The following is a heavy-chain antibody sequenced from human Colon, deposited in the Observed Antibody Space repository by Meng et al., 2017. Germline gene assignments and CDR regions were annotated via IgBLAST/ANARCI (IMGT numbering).Heavy chain of an antibody. Sequence: ARLVQSGPEVKNPGSSVKVSCKASGGSSSNNVTHWVRQAPGQGLEWMGRFIPILNRADSAQKFHGRVTFSVDTSTHTAYMELGGLTSEDTAFYYCASTTLTTGGLDNWGQGTLVTVSS. J-gene: IGHJ4*02. CDR3: ASTTLTTGGLDN. D-gene: IGHD4-11*01. CDR1: GGSSSNNV. CDR2: FIPILNRA. V-gene: IGHV1-69*04.